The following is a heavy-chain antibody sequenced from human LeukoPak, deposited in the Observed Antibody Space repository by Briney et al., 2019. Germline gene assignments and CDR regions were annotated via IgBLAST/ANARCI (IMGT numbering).Heavy chain of an antibody. CDR3: TRDPTYDDWFDP. CDR1: GFTFGDYA. D-gene: IGHD3-22*01. V-gene: IGHV3-49*04. Sequence: YPGGSLRLSCTASGFTFGDYAMSWVRQAPGKGLEWVGFIRSKAYGGTTEYAASVKGRFTISRDDSKSIAYLQMNSPKTEDTAVYYCTRDPTYDDWFDPWGQGTLVTVSS. J-gene: IGHJ5*02. CDR2: IRSKAYGGTT.